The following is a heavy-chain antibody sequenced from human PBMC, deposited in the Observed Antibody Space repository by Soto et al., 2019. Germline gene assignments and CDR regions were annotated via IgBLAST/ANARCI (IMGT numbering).Heavy chain of an antibody. D-gene: IGHD2-8*02. J-gene: IGHJ4*02. V-gene: IGHV3-23*01. CDR3: ATDMAIPIGLAPAATGSFDF. CDR1: GFNFKNYG. CDR2: ISGSGSET. Sequence: PGGSLRLSCATSGFNFKNYGMSWVRLAPGQGLEWVSAISGSGSETYYADSVKGRFTITRDNSKETLFLQMNSLRAEDTAIYYCATDMAIPIGLAPAATGSFDFWGQGTLVTVSS.